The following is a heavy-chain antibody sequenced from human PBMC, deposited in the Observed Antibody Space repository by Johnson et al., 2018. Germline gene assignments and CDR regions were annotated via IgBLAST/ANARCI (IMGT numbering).Heavy chain of an antibody. Sequence: VQLVQSGGGLGQPGRSLRLSCTASGLTFGDYDLSWFRQAPGKGLEWVANIKKDGSEKYYVDSLKGRFTISRDNAKNSLYLQMNSLRGEDTAVYYCARRGDYDEGYFQHWGQGTLVIVSS. CDR2: IKKDGSEK. D-gene: IGHD4-17*01. J-gene: IGHJ1*01. CDR3: ARRGDYDEGYFQH. V-gene: IGHV3-7*01. CDR1: GLTFGDYD.